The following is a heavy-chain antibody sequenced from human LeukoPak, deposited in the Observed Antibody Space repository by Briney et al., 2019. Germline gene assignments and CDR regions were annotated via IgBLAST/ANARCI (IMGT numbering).Heavy chain of an antibody. V-gene: IGHV4-39*07. CDR3: ARPQAYDSSGWSY. Sequence: SETLSLTCTASGGSISISNYYWAWMRQPPGKGLEWIASINYSGSTNYNPSLKSRVTISVDTSKNQFSLKLSSVTAADTAVYYCARPQAYDSSGWSYWGQGTLVTVSS. J-gene: IGHJ4*02. D-gene: IGHD3-22*01. CDR1: GGSISISNYY. CDR2: INYSGST.